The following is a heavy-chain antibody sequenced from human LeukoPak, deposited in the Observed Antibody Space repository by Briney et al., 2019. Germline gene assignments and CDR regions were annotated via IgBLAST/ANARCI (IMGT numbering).Heavy chain of an antibody. CDR2: ISSSSSYI. CDR3: ARDPGNSGYGDVRDY. CDR1: GFTFSSYS. V-gene: IGHV3-21*01. Sequence: PGGSLRLSCAASGFTFSSYSMNWVRQAPGKGLEWVSSISSSSSYIYYADSVKGRFTISRDNAKNSLYLQMNSLRAEDTAVYYCARDPGNSGYGDVRDYWGQGTLVTVSS. D-gene: IGHD4-17*01. J-gene: IGHJ4*02.